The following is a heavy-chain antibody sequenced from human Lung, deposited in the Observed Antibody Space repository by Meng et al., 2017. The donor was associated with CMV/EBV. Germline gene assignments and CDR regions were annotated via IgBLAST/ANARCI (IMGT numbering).Heavy chain of an antibody. D-gene: IGHD1-26*01. CDR3: AKEWLDATTGQFDY. J-gene: IGHJ4*02. Sequence: VCGGSISTENGWSWVRQPPGKGLEWIGEIYRSGSTNYSPYLKSRVTISIDRSKNQFSLRLTSVTAADTAVYYCAKEWLDATTGQFDYWGQGTLVTVSS. V-gene: IGHV4-4*02. CDR2: IYRSGST. CDR1: GGSISTENG.